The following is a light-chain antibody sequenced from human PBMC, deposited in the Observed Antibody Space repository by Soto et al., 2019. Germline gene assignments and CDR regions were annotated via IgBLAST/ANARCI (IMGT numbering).Light chain of an antibody. V-gene: IGLV2-14*01. CDR1: SSDVGGYNY. Sequence: QSALTQPASVSGSPGQSITISCTGTSSDVGGYNYVSWYQQHPGKAPKLMIYEVSNRPSGVSNRFSGSKSGNTASLTISGLQADDEAAYYCSSYTGSSTLVFGGGTKLTVL. J-gene: IGLJ3*02. CDR2: EVS. CDR3: SSYTGSSTLV.